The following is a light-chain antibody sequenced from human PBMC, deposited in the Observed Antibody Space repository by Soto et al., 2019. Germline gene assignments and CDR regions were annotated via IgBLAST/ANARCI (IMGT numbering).Light chain of an antibody. Sequence: QPVLTQPPSVSGAPGQRVTISCTGSSSNIGAGYDVHWYQQLPGTAPKLLISSNNNRPSGVPDRFSVSKSGTSASLAITRLQPEDEADYYCQSYDSSLALARVFGTGTKVTVL. CDR1: SSNIGAGYD. J-gene: IGLJ1*01. CDR3: QSYDSSLALARV. CDR2: SNN. V-gene: IGLV1-40*01.